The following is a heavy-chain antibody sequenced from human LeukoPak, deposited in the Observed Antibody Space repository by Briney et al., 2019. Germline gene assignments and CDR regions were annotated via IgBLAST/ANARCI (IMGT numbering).Heavy chain of an antibody. CDR1: GFTFSNGW. V-gene: IGHV3-7*01. CDR2: IKGDGSDK. J-gene: IGHJ4*02. Sequence: PGGSLRLSCAASGFTFSNGWMSWVRQAPGKGLEWMASIKGDGSDKYYVDSVKGRFTISRDNAKNSMYLQMNSLRAEDTAVYYCARDPETKRGRDGLDYWGPGTLVIVSS. CDR3: ARDPETKRGRDGLDY. D-gene: IGHD1-14*01.